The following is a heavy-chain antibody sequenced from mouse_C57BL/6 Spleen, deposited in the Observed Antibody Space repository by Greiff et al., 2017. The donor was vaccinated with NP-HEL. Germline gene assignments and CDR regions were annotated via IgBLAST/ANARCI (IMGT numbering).Heavy chain of an antibody. CDR1: GYTFTSYW. Sequence: QVQLQQPGAELVKPGASVKVSCKASGYTFTSYWMHWVKQRPGQGLEWIGRIHPSDSDTNYNQKFKGKATLTVDKSSSTAYMQLSSLTSEDSAVYYCANYCSSRAPAYWGQGTLVTVSA. J-gene: IGHJ3*01. V-gene: IGHV1-74*01. CDR2: IHPSDSDT. D-gene: IGHD1-1*01. CDR3: ANYCSSRAPAY.